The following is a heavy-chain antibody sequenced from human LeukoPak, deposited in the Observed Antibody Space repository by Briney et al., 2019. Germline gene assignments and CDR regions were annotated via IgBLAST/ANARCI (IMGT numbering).Heavy chain of an antibody. CDR2: IKQDGSEK. Sequence: GGSLRLSCAASGFTFSSYWMSWVRQAPGKGLEWVANIKQDGSEKYYVDSVKGRFTISRDNSKNTLYLQMNSLRAEDTAVYYCAKEDAREQYFQHWGQGTLVTVSS. J-gene: IGHJ1*01. CDR1: GFTFSSYW. CDR3: AKEDAREQYFQH. V-gene: IGHV3-7*03.